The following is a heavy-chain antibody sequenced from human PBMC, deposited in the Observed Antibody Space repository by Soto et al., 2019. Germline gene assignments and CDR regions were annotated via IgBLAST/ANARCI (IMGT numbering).Heavy chain of an antibody. J-gene: IGHJ3*02. D-gene: IGHD3-22*01. Sequence: SVKVSCKASGGTFSSYAISWVRQAPGQGLEWMGGVIPIFGTANYAQKFQGRVTITADKSTSTAYMELSSLRSEDTAVYYCATVRPNITMIVVAHAFDIWGKGTMVTVSS. CDR2: VIPIFGTA. CDR3: ATVRPNITMIVVAHAFDI. CDR1: GGTFSSYA. V-gene: IGHV1-69*06.